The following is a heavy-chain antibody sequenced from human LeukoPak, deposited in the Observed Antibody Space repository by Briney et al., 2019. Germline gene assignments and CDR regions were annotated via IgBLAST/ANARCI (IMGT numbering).Heavy chain of an antibody. D-gene: IGHD2-8*01. Sequence: PSETLSLTCAVYGGSFSGYYWSWIRQPPGKGLEWIGEINHSGSTNYNPSLKSRVTISVDTSKNQFSLKLSSVTAADTAVYYCARGVLDDYWGQGTRVTVSS. J-gene: IGHJ4*02. CDR2: INHSGST. CDR3: ARGVLDDY. CDR1: GGSFSGYY. V-gene: IGHV4-34*01.